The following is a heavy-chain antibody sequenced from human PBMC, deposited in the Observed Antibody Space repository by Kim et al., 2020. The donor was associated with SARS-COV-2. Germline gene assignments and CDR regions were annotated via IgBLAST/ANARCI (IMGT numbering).Heavy chain of an antibody. J-gene: IGHJ4*02. CDR3: TTHSSSSSSARRVGLGY. CDR2: IKSKTDGGTT. Sequence: GGSLRLSCAASGFTFSNAWMSWVRQAPGKGLEWVGRIKSKTDGGTTDYAAPVKGRFTISRDDSKNTLYLQMNSLKTEDTAVYYCTTHSSSSSSARRVGLGYWGQGTLVTVSS. D-gene: IGHD6-6*01. V-gene: IGHV3-15*01. CDR1: GFTFSNAW.